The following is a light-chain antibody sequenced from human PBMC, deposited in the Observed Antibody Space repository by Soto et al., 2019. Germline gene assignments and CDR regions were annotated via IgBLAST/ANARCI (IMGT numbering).Light chain of an antibody. Sequence: QSALTQPRSVSGSPGQSVTGACTGSRSDVGTYNFVSWYQQYPGKAPKLMIYDVSKRPSGVPDRFSGSKSGNTASLTISGLQAEDEADYHCCSYAGSYTRWVFGGGTKVTVL. CDR3: CSYAGSYTRWV. V-gene: IGLV2-11*01. CDR1: RSDVGTYNF. CDR2: DVS. J-gene: IGLJ3*02.